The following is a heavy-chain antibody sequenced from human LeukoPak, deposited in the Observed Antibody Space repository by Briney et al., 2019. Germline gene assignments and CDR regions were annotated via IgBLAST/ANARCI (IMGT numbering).Heavy chain of an antibody. J-gene: IGHJ3*02. CDR2: INPNSGGT. CDR3: ARDRRYNWNDDAFDI. Sequence: ASVKVSCKASGYTFTGYYMHWVRQAPGQGLEWMGWINPNSGGTNYAQKFQGRVTMTRDTSISIAYMELSRLRSDDTAVYYCARDRRYNWNDDAFDIWGQGTMVTVSS. V-gene: IGHV1-2*02. D-gene: IGHD1-20*01. CDR1: GYTFTGYY.